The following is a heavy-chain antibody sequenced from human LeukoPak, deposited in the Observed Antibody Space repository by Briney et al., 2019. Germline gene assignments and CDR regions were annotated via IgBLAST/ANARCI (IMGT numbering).Heavy chain of an antibody. D-gene: IGHD5-18*01. CDR2: ISGDGDST. CDR1: GFTFDDYA. CDR3: AKDKYSYGYNFDY. Sequence: GGSLRLSCAASGFTFDDYAMHWVRQAPGKGLEWVSLISGDGDSTYYADSVKGQFTISRDNSKNSLYLQMNSLRTEDTALFYCAKDKYSYGYNFDYWGQGTLVTVSS. V-gene: IGHV3-43*02. J-gene: IGHJ4*02.